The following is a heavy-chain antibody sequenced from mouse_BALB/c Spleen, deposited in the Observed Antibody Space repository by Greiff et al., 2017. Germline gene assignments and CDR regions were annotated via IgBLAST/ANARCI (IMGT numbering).Heavy chain of an antibody. D-gene: IGHD4-1*01. CDR3: ARRDWDDAMDY. CDR2: ISSGSSTI. J-gene: IGHJ4*01. V-gene: IGHV5-17*02. CDR1: GFTFSSFG. Sequence: EVKVVESGGGLVQPGGSRKLSCAASGFTFSSFGMHWVRQAPEKGLEWVAYISSGSSTIYYADTVKGRFTISRDNPKNTLFLQMTSLRSEDTAMYYCARRDWDDAMDYWGQGTSVTVSS.